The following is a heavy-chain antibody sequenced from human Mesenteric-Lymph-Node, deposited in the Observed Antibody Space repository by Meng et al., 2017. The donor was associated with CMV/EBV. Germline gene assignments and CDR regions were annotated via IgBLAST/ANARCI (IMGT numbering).Heavy chain of an antibody. CDR1: GGAFNNVA. J-gene: IGHJ6*02. CDR2: ISAYNGNT. CDR3: ARTWILSYYYYGMDV. D-gene: IGHD2-2*03. Sequence: ASVKVSCKASGGAFNNVAINWVRQAPGQGLEWMGWISAYNGNTHYAQKFQGRVTVTTDTSTTTAYMELRSLRSDDTAVYYCARTWILSYYYYGMDVWGQGTTVTVSS. V-gene: IGHV1-18*01.